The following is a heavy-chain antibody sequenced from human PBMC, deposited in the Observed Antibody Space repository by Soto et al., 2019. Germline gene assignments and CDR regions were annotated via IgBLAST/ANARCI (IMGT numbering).Heavy chain of an antibody. CDR2: IHHSGIS. Sequence: TCTVSGGSLSDSFWNWIRQPPGKGLEWIGEIHHSGISNYNPSLKSRVTMSVDTSKNQFSLKMTSVTAADTAVYYCAVTGTYNWFDPWGQGTLVTVSS. V-gene: IGHV4-34*01. J-gene: IGHJ5*02. D-gene: IGHD7-27*01. CDR3: AVTGTYNWFDP. CDR1: GGSLSDSF.